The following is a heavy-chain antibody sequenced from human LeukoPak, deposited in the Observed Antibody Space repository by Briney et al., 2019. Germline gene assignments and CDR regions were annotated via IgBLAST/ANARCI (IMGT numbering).Heavy chain of an antibody. CDR2: IYYSGST. CDR1: GGSISSGGYY. V-gene: IGHV4-31*03. CDR3: ARVPYQLLFRLGFDY. D-gene: IGHD2-2*01. Sequence: SQTLSLTCTVSGGSISSGGYYWSWIRQHPGKGLEWIGYIYYSGSTYYNPSLKSRVTISVDTSKNQFSLKLSSVTAADTAVYYCARVPYQLLFRLGFDYWGQGTLVTVSS. J-gene: IGHJ4*02.